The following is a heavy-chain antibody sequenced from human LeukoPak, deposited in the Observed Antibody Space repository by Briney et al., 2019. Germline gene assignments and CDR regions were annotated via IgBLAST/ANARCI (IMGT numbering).Heavy chain of an antibody. D-gene: IGHD6-19*01. Sequence: ASVKVSCKASGCTFTGYYMHWVRQAPGQGLEWMGRINPNSGGTNYAQKFQGRVTMARDTSISTAYMELSRLRSDDTAVYYCARALVAGNWFDPWGQGTLVTVSS. J-gene: IGHJ5*02. CDR2: INPNSGGT. CDR3: ARALVAGNWFDP. V-gene: IGHV1-2*06. CDR1: GCTFTGYY.